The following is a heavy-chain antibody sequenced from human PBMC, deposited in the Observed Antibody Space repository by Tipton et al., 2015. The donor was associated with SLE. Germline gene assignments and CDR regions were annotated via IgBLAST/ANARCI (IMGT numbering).Heavy chain of an antibody. V-gene: IGHV4-39*07. CDR1: GGSISTTIYS. CDR2: ISYSGNT. D-gene: IGHD2-2*01. J-gene: IGHJ5*02. CDR3: ARSTDQNWFDP. Sequence: TLSLTCTVSGGSISTTIYSWGWIRQSPGKGLEWIGIISYSGNTYHNPSLRSRVTISPDTSSKNQFSLNLNSVTAADTAVYYCARSTDQNWFDPWGQGTLVTVSS.